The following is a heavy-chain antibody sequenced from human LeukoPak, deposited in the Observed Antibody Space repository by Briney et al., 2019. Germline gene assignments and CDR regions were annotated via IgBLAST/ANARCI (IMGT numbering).Heavy chain of an antibody. J-gene: IGHJ4*02. CDR3: ASGYYGSGSYL. V-gene: IGHV3-11*01. Sequence: GGALRLSCAASALTFSDYYMSWIRQAPGKGLEWVSYISSSGSTIYYADSVKGRFTISRDNAKNSLYLQMNSLGAEDTAVYYCASGYYGSGSYLWGQGTLVTVSS. CDR2: ISSSGSTI. CDR1: ALTFSDYY. D-gene: IGHD3-10*01.